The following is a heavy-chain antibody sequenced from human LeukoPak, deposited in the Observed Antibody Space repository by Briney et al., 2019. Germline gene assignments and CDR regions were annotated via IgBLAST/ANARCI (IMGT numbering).Heavy chain of an antibody. CDR1: GYTFTPYY. CDR2: MNPNSCAT. D-gene: IGHD1-26*01. CDR3: AKFGPLGVRVISPIY. V-gene: IGHV1-2*07. J-gene: IGHJ4*02. Sequence: ASVKVSCKPSGYTFTPYYIHWVRQAPGQGLEWMGWMNPNSCATHFAPKFHGSVTVTRDKSINTAYMELSSLTSDDTAVYYGAKFGPLGVRVISPIYWGQGPLVTASS.